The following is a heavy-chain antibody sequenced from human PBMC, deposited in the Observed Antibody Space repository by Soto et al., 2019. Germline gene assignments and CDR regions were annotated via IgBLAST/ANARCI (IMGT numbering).Heavy chain of an antibody. V-gene: IGHV4-34*01. CDR3: ARSVTHNYYDSSGPFDY. CDR1: GGSFSGYY. J-gene: IGHJ4*02. CDR2: INHSGST. Sequence: PSETLSLTCAVYGGSFSGYYWSWIRQPPGKGLEWIGEINHSGSTNYNPSLKSRVTISVDTSKNQFSLKLSSVTAADTAVYYCARSVTHNYYDSSGPFDYWGQGTLVTVSS. D-gene: IGHD3-22*01.